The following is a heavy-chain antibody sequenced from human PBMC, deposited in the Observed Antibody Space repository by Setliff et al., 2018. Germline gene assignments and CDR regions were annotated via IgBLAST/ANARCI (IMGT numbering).Heavy chain of an antibody. J-gene: IGHJ3*01. V-gene: IGHV4-39*02. CDR3: AKDRYSFGSQMYWNSFSL. CDR2: VYHRGST. CDR1: NGSLDRSGYY. Sequence: KPSETLSLTCTVSNGSLDRSGYYWGWIRQPPGKGLEWIASVYHRGSTYYNPSLKSRVTISVDMSRNQFSPQLKSVTAADTAVYYCAKDRYSFGSQMYWNSFSLWGPGTMVTVS. D-gene: IGHD1-1*01.